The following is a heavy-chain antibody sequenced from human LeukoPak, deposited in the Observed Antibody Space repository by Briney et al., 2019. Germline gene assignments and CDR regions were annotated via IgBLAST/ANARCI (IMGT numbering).Heavy chain of an antibody. Sequence: SETLSLTCTVSGGSISSYYWSWIRQPPGKGLEWIGYIYYSGSTNYNPSLKSRVTISVDTSKNQFSLKLSSVTAADTAVYYCARAQAVAGHFDYWGQGTLVTVSS. D-gene: IGHD6-19*01. J-gene: IGHJ4*02. CDR2: IYYSGST. V-gene: IGHV4-59*01. CDR1: GGSISSYY. CDR3: ARAQAVAGHFDY.